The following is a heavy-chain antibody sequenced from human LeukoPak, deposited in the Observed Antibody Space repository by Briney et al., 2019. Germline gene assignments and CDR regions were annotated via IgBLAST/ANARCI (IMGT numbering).Heavy chain of an antibody. CDR2: IKQEGSEK. Sequence: PGGSLRLSCAASGFTFSSYWMSWVRQAPGKGLEWVANIKQEGSEKYYVGSVKGRFTISRDNAKNSLYLQMNSLRAEDTAVYYCPRTGTYYYDSSGYYWFDYWGQGTLVTVSS. CDR1: GFTFSSYW. V-gene: IGHV3-7*01. CDR3: PRTGTYYYDSSGYYWFDY. D-gene: IGHD3-22*01. J-gene: IGHJ4*02.